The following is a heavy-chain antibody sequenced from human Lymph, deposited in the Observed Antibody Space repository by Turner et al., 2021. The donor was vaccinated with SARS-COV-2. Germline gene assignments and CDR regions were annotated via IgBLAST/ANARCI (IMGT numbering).Heavy chain of an antibody. D-gene: IGHD1-1*01. Sequence: QVQLVQSGAEVKKPGASVKVSCTVSGYILTELSIHWVRQAPGKGLEWMGGIDPEDDETIYAQKFQRRVTMTEDTSTDTAYMELSSLRSEDTAVYYCATLKSNWKILTGRYYFDFWGQGTLVTVSS. V-gene: IGHV1-24*01. J-gene: IGHJ4*02. CDR1: GYILTELS. CDR2: IDPEDDET. CDR3: ATLKSNWKILTGRYYFDF.